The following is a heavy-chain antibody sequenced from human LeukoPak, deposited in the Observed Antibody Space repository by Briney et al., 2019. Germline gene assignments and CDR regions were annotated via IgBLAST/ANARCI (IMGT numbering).Heavy chain of an antibody. CDR3: ARASGGGNGFDY. J-gene: IGHJ4*02. Sequence: SGGSLRLSCAASGFTFSSYGMHWVRQAPGKGLEWVAFIRYDGSNKYYADSVKGRFTISRDNAKNSLYLQMNSLRAEDTAVYYCARASGGGNGFDYWGQGTLVTVSS. D-gene: IGHD4-23*01. V-gene: IGHV3-30*02. CDR1: GFTFSSYG. CDR2: IRYDGSNK.